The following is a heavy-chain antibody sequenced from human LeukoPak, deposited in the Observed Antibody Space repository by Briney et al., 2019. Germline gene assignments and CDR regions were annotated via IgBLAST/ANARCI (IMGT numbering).Heavy chain of an antibody. CDR2: IYYSGST. D-gene: IGHD3-9*01. V-gene: IGHV4-59*08. CDR3: GAYNILTDAFDI. J-gene: IGHJ3*02. CDR1: GGSISSYY. Sequence: SETLSLTCTVSGGSISSYYWSWIRQPPGKGLEWIGYIYYSGSTNYNPSLKSRVTISVDTSKNQFSLKLSSVTAADTAVYYCGAYNILTDAFDIWGQGTMVTVSS.